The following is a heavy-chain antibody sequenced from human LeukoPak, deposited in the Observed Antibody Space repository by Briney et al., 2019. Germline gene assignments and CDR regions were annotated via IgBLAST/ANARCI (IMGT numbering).Heavy chain of an antibody. D-gene: IGHD3-10*01. Sequence: SETLSLTCTVSGDSISSYYWSWIRQPAGKGLEWIGRIYTSGSTNYNPSLKSRVTMSVDTSKNQFSLKLSSVTAADTAVYYCASTYYGSGSYYNYWGQGTLVTVSS. V-gene: IGHV4-4*07. CDR1: GDSISSYY. CDR2: IYTSGST. CDR3: ASTYYGSGSYYNY. J-gene: IGHJ4*02.